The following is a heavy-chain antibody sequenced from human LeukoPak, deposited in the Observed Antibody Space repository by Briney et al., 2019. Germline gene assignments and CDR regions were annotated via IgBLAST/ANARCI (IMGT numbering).Heavy chain of an antibody. CDR1: GFTFSSYG. Sequence: PGGSLRLSCAASGFTFSSYGMHWVRQAPGKGLEWVAFIRYDGSNKYYADSVKGRFTISRDNSKNTLYLQMNSLRAEDTAVYYCAKAGTYWSSTSCSFYYLGQGTLGHRLL. V-gene: IGHV3-30*02. CDR2: IRYDGSNK. CDR3: AKAGTYWSSTSCSFYY. J-gene: IGHJ4*02. D-gene: IGHD2-2*01.